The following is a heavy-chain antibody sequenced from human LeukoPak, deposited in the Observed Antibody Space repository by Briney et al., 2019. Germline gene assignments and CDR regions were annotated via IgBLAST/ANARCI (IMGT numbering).Heavy chain of an antibody. CDR3: ARDLGDGSGSYPHDN. J-gene: IGHJ4*02. D-gene: IGHD3-10*01. Sequence: SVKVSCKASGGTFSSYAISWVRQAPGQGLEWMGGIIPIFGTANYAQKFQGRVTITADESTSTAYMELSSLRSEDTAVYYCARDLGDGSGSYPHDNWGQETLVPVSS. CDR1: GGTFSSYA. V-gene: IGHV1-69*13. CDR2: IIPIFGTA.